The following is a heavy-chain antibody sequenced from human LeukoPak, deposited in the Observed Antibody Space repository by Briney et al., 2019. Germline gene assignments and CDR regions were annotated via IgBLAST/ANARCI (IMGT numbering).Heavy chain of an antibody. CDR3: ARRRETYYYGLGSYYPTWFDP. D-gene: IGHD3-10*01. V-gene: IGHV1-2*02. Sequence: ASVKVSCKASGYTFTSYYMHWVRQAPGQGLEWMGWINPNSGGTNYAQKFQGRVTMTRDTSISTAYMELSRLRSDDTAVYYCARRRETYYYGLGSYYPTWFDPWGQGTLVTVSS. J-gene: IGHJ5*02. CDR2: INPNSGGT. CDR1: GYTFTSYY.